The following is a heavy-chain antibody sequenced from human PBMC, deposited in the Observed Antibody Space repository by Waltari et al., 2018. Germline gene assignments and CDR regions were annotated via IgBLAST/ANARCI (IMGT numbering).Heavy chain of an antibody. CDR3: ARHIDSIRSA. CDR1: GYTFTYSV. D-gene: IGHD2-21*01. Sequence: QVQLVQSGAEVKKPGASVKVSCQASGYTFTYSVIDWVRPAPGQGLDWMGRINPKSGATTYPQKLQGRITMTRDTSIGTAYMELGSVTSDDTALYYCARHIDSIRSAWGQGTLVTVSS. CDR2: INPKSGAT. V-gene: IGHV1-2*06. J-gene: IGHJ5*02.